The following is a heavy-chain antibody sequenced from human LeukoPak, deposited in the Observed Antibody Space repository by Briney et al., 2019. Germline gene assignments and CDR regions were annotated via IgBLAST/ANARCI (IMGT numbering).Heavy chain of an antibody. CDR2: SGRGGAT. CDR1: GFTFSTYA. CDR3: AKVSRSGWYMEDY. D-gene: IGHD6-19*01. J-gene: IGHJ4*02. V-gene: IGHV3-23*01. Sequence: AGTLRLSCAASGFTFSTYAVGWVRQPPGKGLEWVSTSGRGGATYYADSVKSRFTISRDNSKNTLYLQMNSLRVEDTAVYYCAKVSRSGWYMEDYWGQGTLVTVSS.